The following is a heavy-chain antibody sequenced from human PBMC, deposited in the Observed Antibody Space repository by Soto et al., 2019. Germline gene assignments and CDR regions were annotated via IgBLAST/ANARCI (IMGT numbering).Heavy chain of an antibody. V-gene: IGHV1-58*01. CDR2: IVVGSGNT. CDR3: AGWESCLSSYYYYYYMDV. Sequence: ASVKVSCKASGFTFTSSAVQWVRQARGQRLEWIGWIVVGSGNTNYAQKFQERVTITRDMSTSTAYMELSSLRSEDTAVYYCAGWESCLSSYYYYYYMDVWGKGTTVTVSS. D-gene: IGHD1-26*01. J-gene: IGHJ6*03. CDR1: GFTFTSSA.